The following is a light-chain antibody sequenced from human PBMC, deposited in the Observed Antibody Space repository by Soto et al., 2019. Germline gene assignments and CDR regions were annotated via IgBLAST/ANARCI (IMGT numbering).Light chain of an antibody. J-gene: IGKJ1*01. CDR1: QVVAGTF. CDR2: GAS. CDR3: QQYGDSPRT. Sequence: EIVLTQSPDIVSLSPGERATLSCRASQVVAGTFLAWYQQKPGQAPRLLIYGASSRATGIPDRFSGSGSGTDFSLTISRLEPEDFAVYYCQQYGDSPRTVGQGTKVEIK. V-gene: IGKV3-20*01.